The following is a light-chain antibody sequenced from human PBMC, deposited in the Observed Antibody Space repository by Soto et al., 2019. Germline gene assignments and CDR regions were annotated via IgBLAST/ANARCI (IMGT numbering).Light chain of an antibody. CDR2: GAS. Sequence: EIVLTQSPGTLSLYKGERATLSCRASQSVSNNYLAWYQQKPGQAPRLLIYGASNRATGIPDRFSGSGSGTDFTLTISRLEPEDFAVYYCQQYGSSGTFGQGTKVDIK. CDR1: QSVSNNY. V-gene: IGKV3-20*01. CDR3: QQYGSSGT. J-gene: IGKJ1*01.